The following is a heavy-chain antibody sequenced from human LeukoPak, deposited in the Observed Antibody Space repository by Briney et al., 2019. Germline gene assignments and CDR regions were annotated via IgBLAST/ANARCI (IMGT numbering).Heavy chain of an antibody. J-gene: IGHJ5*02. V-gene: IGHV4-59*08. CDR3: VRGLYSSTWPVS. D-gene: IGHD6-13*01. CDR1: GGSISSYY. CDR2: IHYSGGP. Sequence: PSETLSLTCTVSGGSISSYYWSWIRQPPGKGREWIGYIHYSGGPKYTPSLTRRVTISMDTSKNQLSLRLSSVTAADTPVYYCVRGLYSSTWPVSWGQGTLVTVSS.